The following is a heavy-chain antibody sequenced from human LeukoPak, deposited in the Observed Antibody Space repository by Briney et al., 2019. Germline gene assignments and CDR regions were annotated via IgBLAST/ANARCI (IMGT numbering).Heavy chain of an antibody. CDR1: GYTFTGYY. V-gene: IGHV1-2*02. D-gene: IGHD3-22*01. Sequence: ASVKVSCKASGYTFTGYYMHRVRQAPGHGLEWMGWINPNSGGTNYAQKFQGRVTMTRDTSISTAYMELSRLRSDDTAVYYCARDHYYDSSGYYYYMDVWGKGTTVTVSS. CDR3: ARDHYYDSSGYYYYMDV. J-gene: IGHJ6*03. CDR2: INPNSGGT.